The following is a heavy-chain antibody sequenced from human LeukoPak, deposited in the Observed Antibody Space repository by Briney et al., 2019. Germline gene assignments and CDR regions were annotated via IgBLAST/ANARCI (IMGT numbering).Heavy chain of an antibody. D-gene: IGHD2-2*01. Sequence: GGSLRLSCSASGFTFSSYAMHRVRQAPGKGLEYVSAISSNGGSTYYADSVKGRFTISRDNSKNTLYLQMSSLRAEDTAVYYCVKGYCSSTSCSYYYYYGMDVWGKGTTVTVSS. CDR1: GFTFSSYA. V-gene: IGHV3-64D*06. CDR3: VKGYCSSTSCSYYYYYGMDV. CDR2: ISSNGGST. J-gene: IGHJ6*04.